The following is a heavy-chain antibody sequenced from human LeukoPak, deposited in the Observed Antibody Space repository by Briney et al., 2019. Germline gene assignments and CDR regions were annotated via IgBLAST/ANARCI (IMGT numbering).Heavy chain of an antibody. CDR2: ISYDGSNK. CDR1: GFIFSSYG. D-gene: IGHD6-13*01. J-gene: IGHJ4*02. CDR3: AKEVAAAGYFDY. Sequence: QPGGSLRLSCAASGFIFSSYGMHWVRQAPGKGLEWVAVISYDGSNKYYADSVKGRFTISRDNSKNTLYLQMNSLRAEDTAVYYCAKEVAAAGYFDYWGQGTLVTVSS. V-gene: IGHV3-30*18.